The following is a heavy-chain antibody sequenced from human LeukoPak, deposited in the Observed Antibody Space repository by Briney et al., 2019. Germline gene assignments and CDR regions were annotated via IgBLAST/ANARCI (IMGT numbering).Heavy chain of an antibody. CDR2: IYSGGST. CDR1: GFTVSSNY. D-gene: IGHD3-3*01. V-gene: IGHV3-66*01. Sequence: QSGGSLRLSCAASGFTVSSNYMSWVRQAPGKGLEWVSVIYSGGSTYYADSVKGRFTISRDNSKNTLYLQMNSLRAEDTAVYYCARGVRPIFGVVIHQDSYYFDYWGQGTLVTVSS. CDR3: ARGVRPIFGVVIHQDSYYFDY. J-gene: IGHJ4*02.